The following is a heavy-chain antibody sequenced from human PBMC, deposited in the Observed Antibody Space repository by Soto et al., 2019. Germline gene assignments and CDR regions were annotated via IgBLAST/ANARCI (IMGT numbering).Heavy chain of an antibody. J-gene: IGHJ6*02. CDR3: ARAPYSRTSFHFDF. V-gene: IGHV1-46*01. Sequence: ASVKVSCKASGYTFTAYHMHWVRQAPGQGLEWVGIINPSLGTANYAQKFQGRVAMTWDTSTTTVYMELSSLRSDDTAVYYCARAPYSRTSFHFDFWGQGTTVTVSS. D-gene: IGHD3-22*01. CDR1: GYTFTAYH. CDR2: INPSLGTA.